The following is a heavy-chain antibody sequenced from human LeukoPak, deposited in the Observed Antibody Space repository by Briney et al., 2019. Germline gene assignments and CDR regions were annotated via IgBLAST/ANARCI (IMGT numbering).Heavy chain of an antibody. Sequence: GASVKVSCKASGYTFTSYGISWVRQAPGQGLEWMGWISAYNGNTNYAQKLQGRVTMTTDTSTSTAYMELRSLRSDDTAVYYCARLTPGRRGSYRPYYFDYWGQGTLVTVSS. CDR1: GYTFTSYG. D-gene: IGHD3-16*02. CDR3: ARLTPGRRGSYRPYYFDY. CDR2: ISAYNGNT. J-gene: IGHJ4*01. V-gene: IGHV1-18*01.